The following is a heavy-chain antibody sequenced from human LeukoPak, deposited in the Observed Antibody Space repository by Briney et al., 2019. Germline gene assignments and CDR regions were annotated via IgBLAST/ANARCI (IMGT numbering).Heavy chain of an antibody. V-gene: IGHV3-9*01. Sequence: PGGSLRLSCAASGFTFDDYAKHWVRQAPGKGLEWVSGISWNSGSIGYADSVKGRFTISRDNAKNSLYLQMNSLRAEDTALYCCAKDIMASGYYFDYWGQGTLVTVSS. J-gene: IGHJ4*02. D-gene: IGHD2-8*01. CDR2: ISWNSGSI. CDR1: GFTFDDYA. CDR3: AKDIMASGYYFDY.